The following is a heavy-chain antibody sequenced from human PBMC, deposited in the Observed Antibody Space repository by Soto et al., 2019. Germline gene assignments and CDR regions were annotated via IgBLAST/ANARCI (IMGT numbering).Heavy chain of an antibody. D-gene: IGHD2-8*01. CDR1: GFTFGDYA. Sequence: GGSLRLSCTASGFTFGDYAMSWFRQAPGKGLEWVGFIRSKAYGGTTEYAASVKGRFTISRDDSKSIAYLQMNSLKTEDTAVYYCTRVYCTNGVCYDAFDIWGQGTMVTV. J-gene: IGHJ3*02. CDR2: IRSKAYGGTT. V-gene: IGHV3-49*03. CDR3: TRVYCTNGVCYDAFDI.